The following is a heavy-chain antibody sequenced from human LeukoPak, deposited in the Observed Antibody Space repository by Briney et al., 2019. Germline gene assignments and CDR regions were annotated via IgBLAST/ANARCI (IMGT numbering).Heavy chain of an antibody. CDR2: ITGSGNDA. V-gene: IGHV3-23*01. CDR3: AKGATGLRIVGDD. CDR1: GFTVSSNY. J-gene: IGHJ4*02. Sequence: PGGSLRLSCAASGFTVSSNYMTWVRQAPGKGLEWVSTITGSGNDAYYADSVKGRFTISRDNSKNMLYLQMDSLRAEDTAVYYCAKGATGLRIVGDDWGQGTLVTVSS. D-gene: IGHD2-15*01.